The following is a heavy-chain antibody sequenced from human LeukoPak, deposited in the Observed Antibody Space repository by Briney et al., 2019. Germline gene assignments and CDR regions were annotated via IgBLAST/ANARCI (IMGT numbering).Heavy chain of an antibody. CDR2: INHSGST. J-gene: IGHJ4*02. CDR3: ARGHYYGSGSYPF. CDR1: GGSISFYY. V-gene: IGHV4-34*01. D-gene: IGHD3-10*01. Sequence: SETLSLTCTVSGGSISFYYWSWIRQPPGKGLEWIGEINHSGSTNYNPSLKSRVTISVDTSKNQFSLKLSSVTAADTAVYYCARGHYYGSGSYPFWGQGTLVTVSS.